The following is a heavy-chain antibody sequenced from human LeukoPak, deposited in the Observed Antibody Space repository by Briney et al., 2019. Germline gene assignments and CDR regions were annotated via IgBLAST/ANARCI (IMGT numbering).Heavy chain of an antibody. Sequence: GSLRLSCAAYGFTFSSYGMHWVRQAPGKGLEWVGRIYTSGSTHYNPSLKSRVTMSVDTSKNQFSLNLSSVTAADTAVYYCARLMTGTTTAFDIWGQGTMVTVSS. V-gene: IGHV4-59*10. CDR3: ARLMTGTTTAFDI. J-gene: IGHJ3*02. D-gene: IGHD1-7*01. CDR2: IYTSGST. CDR1: GFTFSSYG.